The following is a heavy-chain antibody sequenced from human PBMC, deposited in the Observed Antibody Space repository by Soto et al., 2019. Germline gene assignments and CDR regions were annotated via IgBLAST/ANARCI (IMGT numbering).Heavy chain of an antibody. V-gene: IGHV6-1*01. D-gene: IGHD6-13*01. CDR3: ARESVRPQLAYYFDY. J-gene: IGHJ4*02. CDR1: GDSVSSNSAA. Sequence: QVQLQQSGPGLVKPSQTLSLTCAISGDSVSSNSAAWNWIRQSPSRGLEWLGRTYYRSKWYNDYAVSLKSRVTITTDTSKNPFSLQLNSVTPEDTAVYYCARESVRPQLAYYFDYWGQGTLVTVSS. CDR2: TYYRSKWYN.